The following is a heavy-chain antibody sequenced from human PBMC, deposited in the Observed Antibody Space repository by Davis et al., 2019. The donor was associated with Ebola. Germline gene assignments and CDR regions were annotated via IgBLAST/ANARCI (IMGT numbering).Heavy chain of an antibody. CDR1: GFTFTNAW. CDR2: IKSKTDGGST. D-gene: IGHD3-16*01. CDR3: TTDWGYFAP. J-gene: IGHJ5*02. V-gene: IGHV3-15*01. Sequence: GESLKISCAASGFTFTNAWMSWVRQTPGKWLEWVGRIKSKTDGGSTDYAAPVKGRFSISRDDSKNTLYLQMSSLKTDDTAVYYCTTDWGYFAPWGQGTLVTVSS.